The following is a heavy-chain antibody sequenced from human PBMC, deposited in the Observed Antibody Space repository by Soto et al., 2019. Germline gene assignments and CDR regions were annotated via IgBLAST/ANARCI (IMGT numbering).Heavy chain of an antibody. D-gene: IGHD5-18*01. Sequence: QVQLVQSGAEVKKPGASVKVSCKASGYTFTSYGISWVRQAPGQGLEWMGWISAYNGNTNYAQKLQGRVTMTTDTSTSTDYMAQRSLRTEDAAEYYWARTGWRILLWPGGGFDYWGQGTLVTVSS. J-gene: IGHJ4*02. V-gene: IGHV1-18*01. CDR2: ISAYNGNT. CDR1: GYTFTSYG. CDR3: ARTGWRILLWPGGGFDY.